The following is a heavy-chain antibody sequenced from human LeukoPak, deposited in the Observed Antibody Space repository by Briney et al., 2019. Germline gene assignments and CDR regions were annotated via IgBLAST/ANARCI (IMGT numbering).Heavy chain of an antibody. Sequence: GGSLRLSCAASRFTVISSSISWDRQAPGKGLEWVSVIDSGGTTYYAESMKGRVTISRDGSGNMVYLQISSLRAEDTAVYFCARQIPLAGTFYFDKWGQGTLVTVSS. V-gene: IGHV3-53*01. CDR1: RFTVISSS. CDR3: ARQIPLAGTFYFDK. CDR2: IDSGGTT. J-gene: IGHJ4*02. D-gene: IGHD6-19*01.